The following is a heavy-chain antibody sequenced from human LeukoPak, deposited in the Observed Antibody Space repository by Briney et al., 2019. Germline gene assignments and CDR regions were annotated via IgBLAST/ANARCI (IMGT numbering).Heavy chain of an antibody. CDR2: INPNSGGT. CDR3: ARDRWIQRIYGIDV. CDR1: GYTFTNYT. D-gene: IGHD5-18*01. Sequence: GASVNVSCKASGYTFTNYTINWVRLAPGQGLEWMGWINPNSGGTNYAQKFQGRVTMTRDTSISTAYMELSRLRSDDTAVYYCARDRWIQRIYGIDVWGQGTTVTVSS. J-gene: IGHJ6*02. V-gene: IGHV1-2*02.